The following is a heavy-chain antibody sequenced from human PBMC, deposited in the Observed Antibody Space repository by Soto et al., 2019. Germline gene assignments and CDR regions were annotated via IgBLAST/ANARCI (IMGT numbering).Heavy chain of an antibody. V-gene: IGHV1-18*01. D-gene: IGHD3-16*01. Sequence: ASVKVSCKAAGYTFTSYGISWVRQAPGQGLEWMGWISAFNGQTNYIQKVQGRVTLTTEASTSTAYMELRSLRSDDTAVYYCARGGDYYYGLDVWGQGTTVTVSS. CDR2: ISAFNGQT. CDR1: GYTFTSYG. J-gene: IGHJ6*02. CDR3: ARGGDYYYGLDV.